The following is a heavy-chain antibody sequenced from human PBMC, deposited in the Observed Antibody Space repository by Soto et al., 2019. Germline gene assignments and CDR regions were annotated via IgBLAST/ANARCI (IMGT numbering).Heavy chain of an antibody. CDR2: IYPGDSDT. Sequence: PGESLKISCQGSGYTFSTYWITWVRQLPGKGLDWMGAIYPGDSDTTYSPSFQGQVTISADKSINTAYLQWSSLKASDTAMYYCARHRRTYDDADSLDIWGQGTMVTVSS. D-gene: IGHD3-3*01. V-gene: IGHV5-51*01. CDR1: GYTFSTYW. J-gene: IGHJ3*02. CDR3: ARHRRTYDDADSLDI.